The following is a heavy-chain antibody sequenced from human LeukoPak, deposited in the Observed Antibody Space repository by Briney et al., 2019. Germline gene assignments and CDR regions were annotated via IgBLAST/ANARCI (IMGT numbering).Heavy chain of an antibody. CDR3: ARATYYYDSRGYLAQNWFVP. Sequence: TLSLTCIVSLGSLSSGVSYSSWTRHHPGEGLECIGYIYYSGSTYYNPSLKGRVTISVDTSKNQFSLKLSSVTAAETAVYYCARATYYYDSRGYLAQNWFVPWGQGALVTVSS. D-gene: IGHD3-22*01. V-gene: IGHV4-31*03. J-gene: IGHJ5*02. CDR1: LGSLSSGVSY. CDR2: IYYSGST.